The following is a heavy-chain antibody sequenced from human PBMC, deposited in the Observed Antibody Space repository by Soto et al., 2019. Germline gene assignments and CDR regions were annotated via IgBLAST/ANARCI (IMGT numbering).Heavy chain of an antibody. CDR1: GGSISRSSCH. V-gene: IGHV4-39*01. Sequence: SETLSLTCTVSGGSISRSSCHWGWIRQPPGKGLEWIASIKYSGTTFYNPSLKSRVTLSVDTSKNQFSLKLRSVTVADTALYYCARQGFGVLHGLVDVWGQGTTVTVSS. J-gene: IGHJ6*02. D-gene: IGHD3-10*01. CDR2: IKYSGTT. CDR3: ARQGFGVLHGLVDV.